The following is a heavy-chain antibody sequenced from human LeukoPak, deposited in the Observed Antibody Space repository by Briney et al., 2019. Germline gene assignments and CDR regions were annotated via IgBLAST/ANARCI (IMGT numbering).Heavy chain of an antibody. CDR2: IHDSGST. J-gene: IGHJ3*02. Sequence: SETLSLTCSVSGGSISSSSYYWGWIRQPPGKGLEWIGSIHDSGSTYYNQTLKSRVTISVDTSKNQFSLQLSSVTAADTAVYYCARASGSYYAHAFDIWGQGTMVTVSS. CDR1: GGSISSSSYY. D-gene: IGHD1-26*01. CDR3: ARASGSYYAHAFDI. V-gene: IGHV4-39*07.